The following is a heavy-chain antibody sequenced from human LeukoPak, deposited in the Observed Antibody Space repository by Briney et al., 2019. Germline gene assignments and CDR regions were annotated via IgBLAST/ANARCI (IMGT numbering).Heavy chain of an antibody. Sequence: PGGSLRLSCAASGFTFSSYAMSWVRQAPGKGLEWVSAISGSGGSTYYADSVKGRFTISRDNSRNTLYLQMNSLRAEDTAVYYCTTVFIAAAGLKYYFDYWGQGTLVTVSS. J-gene: IGHJ4*02. D-gene: IGHD6-13*01. CDR2: ISGSGGST. CDR1: GFTFSSYA. V-gene: IGHV3-23*01. CDR3: TTVFIAAAGLKYYFDY.